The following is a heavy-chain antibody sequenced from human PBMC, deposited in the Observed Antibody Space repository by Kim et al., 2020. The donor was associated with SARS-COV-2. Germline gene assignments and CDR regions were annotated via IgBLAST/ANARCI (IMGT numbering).Heavy chain of an antibody. D-gene: IGHD2-2*01. V-gene: IGHV3-30*01. Sequence: GRFTISRDSSKNTLYLQMNSLRADDTAVYYCARSTRPCRSTGCVGGPLGYWGQGTLVTVSS. J-gene: IGHJ4*02. CDR3: ARSTRPCRSTGCVGGPLGY.